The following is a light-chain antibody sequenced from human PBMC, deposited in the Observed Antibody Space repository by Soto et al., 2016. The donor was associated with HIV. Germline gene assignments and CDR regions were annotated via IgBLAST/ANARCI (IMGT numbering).Light chain of an antibody. CDR2: AAS. J-gene: IGKJ4*01. V-gene: IGKV1-39*01. CDR3: QQSYSAPVT. CDR1: QNIRTH. Sequence: DTQMTQSPSSLSASVGDRVTITCRASQNIRTHLNWYQQKPGKAPKLLIYAASSLQGGVPSRFSGSGSGTDFTLIINSLQSEDFATYYCQQSYSAPVTFGGGTKVEIK.